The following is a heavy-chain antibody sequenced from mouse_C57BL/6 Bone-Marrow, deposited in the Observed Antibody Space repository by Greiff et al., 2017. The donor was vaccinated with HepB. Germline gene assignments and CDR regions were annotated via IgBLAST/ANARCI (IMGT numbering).Heavy chain of an antibody. J-gene: IGHJ4*01. CDR3: ARLRRAMDY. D-gene: IGHD2-12*01. CDR2: IDPSDSYT. V-gene: IGHV1-50*01. CDR1: GYTFTSYW. Sequence: QVHVKQPGAELVKPGASVKLSCKASGYTFTSYWMQWVKQRPGQGLEWIGEIDPSDSYTNYNQKFKGKATLTVDTSSSTAYMQLSSLTSEDSAVYYCARLRRAMDYWGQGTSVTVSS.